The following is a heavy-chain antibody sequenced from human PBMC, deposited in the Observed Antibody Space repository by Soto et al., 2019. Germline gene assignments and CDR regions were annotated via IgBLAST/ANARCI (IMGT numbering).Heavy chain of an antibody. Sequence: EVQLAESGGGLVQPGGSLRLSCAASGFTFSSHWMSWVRQAPGKGLEWVADINGDERGIKYVDSVEGRFIISRDNAKCSLYLQMNSLSPEDTAVYYCTRNRGYFVFEYWGQGTLVTVSS. CDR1: GFTFSSHW. CDR3: TRNRGYFVFEY. D-gene: IGHD5-12*01. V-gene: IGHV3-7*01. J-gene: IGHJ4*02. CDR2: INGDERGI.